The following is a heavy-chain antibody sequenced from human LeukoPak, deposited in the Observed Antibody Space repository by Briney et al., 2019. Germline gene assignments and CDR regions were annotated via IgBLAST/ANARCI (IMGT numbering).Heavy chain of an antibody. CDR2: ISGSGGST. V-gene: IGHV3-23*01. CDR1: GFTFSSYA. CDR3: AKTDSSGWYYFDY. D-gene: IGHD6-19*01. Sequence: GGSLRLSCAASGFTFSSYAMHWVRQAPGKGLEWVSAISGSGGSTYYTDSVKGRFTISRDNSKNTLYLQMNSLRAEDTAVYYCAKTDSSGWYYFDYWGQGTLVTVSS. J-gene: IGHJ4*02.